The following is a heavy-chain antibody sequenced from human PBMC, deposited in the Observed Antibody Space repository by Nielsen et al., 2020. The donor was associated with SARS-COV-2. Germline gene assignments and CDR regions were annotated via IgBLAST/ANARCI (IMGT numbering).Heavy chain of an antibody. Sequence: WLRQPPGKGLEWVAVMSYDGSNKYYADSVKGRFTISRDNSKNTLYLQMNSLRAEDTAVYYCARAGARTIFGVVIADYGMDVWGQGTTVTVSS. CDR3: ARAGARTIFGVVIADYGMDV. D-gene: IGHD3-3*01. CDR2: MSYDGSNK. V-gene: IGHV3-33*05. J-gene: IGHJ6*02.